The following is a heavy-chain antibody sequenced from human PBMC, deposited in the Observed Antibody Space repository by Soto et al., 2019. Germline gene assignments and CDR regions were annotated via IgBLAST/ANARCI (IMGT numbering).Heavy chain of an antibody. CDR1: GGSISSGGYS. CDR2: IYHSGST. CDR3: ARGGPKGIDY. J-gene: IGHJ4*02. V-gene: IGHV4-30-2*01. D-gene: IGHD6-13*01. Sequence: PSETLSLTCAVSGGSISSGGYSWSWIRQPPGKGLEWIGYIYHSGSTYYNPSLKSRVTISVDRSKNQFSLKLSSVTAADTAVYYCARGGPKGIDYWGQGTLVTVSS.